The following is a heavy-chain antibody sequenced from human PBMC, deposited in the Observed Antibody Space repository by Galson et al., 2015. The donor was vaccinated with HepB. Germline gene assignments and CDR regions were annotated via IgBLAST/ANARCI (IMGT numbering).Heavy chain of an antibody. J-gene: IGHJ4*02. CDR2: AYHSGGT. CDR3: ARAKEGRGYFDY. D-gene: IGHD3-10*01. Sequence: TLSLTCAVSGDSISNDRWWSWVRQPPGEGLEWIGEAYHSGGTNYRPSLKSRVTISVDKSKNQFSLKLTSVTAADTAVYYCARAKEGRGYFDYWGQGALVTVSS. CDR1: GDSISNDRW. V-gene: IGHV4-4*02.